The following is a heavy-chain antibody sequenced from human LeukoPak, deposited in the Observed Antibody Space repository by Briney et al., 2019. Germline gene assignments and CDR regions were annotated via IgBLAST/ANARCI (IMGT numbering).Heavy chain of an antibody. CDR2: ISSSSSTI. V-gene: IGHV3-48*01. CDR1: GFTFSSYS. Sequence: GGSLRLSCAASGFTFSSYSMNWVRQAPGKGLEWVSYISSSSSTIYYADSVKGRFTISRDNAKNSLYLQMNSLRAEDTAVYYCARDAYYGSGSPQNYWGQGTLVTVSS. J-gene: IGHJ4*02. D-gene: IGHD3-10*01. CDR3: ARDAYYGSGSPQNY.